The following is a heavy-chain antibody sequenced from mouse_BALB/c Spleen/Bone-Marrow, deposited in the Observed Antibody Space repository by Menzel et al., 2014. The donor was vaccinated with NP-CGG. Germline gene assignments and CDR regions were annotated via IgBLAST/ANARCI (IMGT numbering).Heavy chain of an antibody. J-gene: IGHJ3*01. CDR2: INNNGDGI. V-gene: IGHV5-6-3*01. D-gene: IGHD1-2*01. CDR3: ARGVDHYSWFAY. CDR1: GFTFSNYG. Sequence: EVKLVESGGDLVQTGGSLRLSCVVSGFTFSNYGMSWVRQTPDKRLELVANINNNGDGIYYPDSVKGRLTISRDIAKNTLYLQMSSLKSEDTAMYYCARGVDHYSWFAYWGQGTLVTVSA.